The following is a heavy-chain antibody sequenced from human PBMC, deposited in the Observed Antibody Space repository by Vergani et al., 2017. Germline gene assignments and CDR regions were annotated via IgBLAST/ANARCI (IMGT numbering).Heavy chain of an antibody. Sequence: QVQLVQSGAEVKKPGASVKVSCKASGYTFTGYYMPWVRQAPGQGLEWMGWINPNSCGTNYAQKFQGRVTMTRDTSISTAYMELSMLRSDDTAVYYCAGDGNWHDGWFDPWGQGTLVTVSS. V-gene: IGHV1-2*02. D-gene: IGHD1-20*01. CDR2: INPNSCGT. J-gene: IGHJ5*02. CDR3: AGDGNWHDGWFDP. CDR1: GYTFTGYY.